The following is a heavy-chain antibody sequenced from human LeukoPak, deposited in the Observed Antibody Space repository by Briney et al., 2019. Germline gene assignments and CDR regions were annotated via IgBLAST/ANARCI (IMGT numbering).Heavy chain of an antibody. Sequence: GASVKVSCKASGYTFTSYYMHWVRQAPGQGLEWMGIINPSGGSTSYAQKFQGRVTMTRDMSTSTVYMELSSLRSEDTAVYYCARGKYNWNDEGAFDIWGQGTMVTVSS. D-gene: IGHD1-1*01. V-gene: IGHV1-46*01. CDR2: INPSGGST. CDR3: ARGKYNWNDEGAFDI. J-gene: IGHJ3*02. CDR1: GYTFTSYY.